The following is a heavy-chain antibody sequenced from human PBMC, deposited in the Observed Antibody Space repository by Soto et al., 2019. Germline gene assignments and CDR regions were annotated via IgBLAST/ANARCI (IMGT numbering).Heavy chain of an antibody. D-gene: IGHD3-22*01. Sequence: EVQLVESGGGLVQPGGSLRLSCVVSGFSFSDHYMDWVRQAPEKRLEWVGRTRNKAKSYSTAYAASVKGRFTISRDDSSNSVYLQMDSLRTEDTAVYYCVRVRDYYVSRGYSTDAFDIWGQGSMVTVSS. CDR1: GFSFSDHY. J-gene: IGHJ3*02. CDR2: TRNKAKSYST. CDR3: VRVRDYYVSRGYSTDAFDI. V-gene: IGHV3-72*01.